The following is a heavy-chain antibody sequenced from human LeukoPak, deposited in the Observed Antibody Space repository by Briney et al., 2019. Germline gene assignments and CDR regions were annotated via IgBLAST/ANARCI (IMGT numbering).Heavy chain of an antibody. Sequence: GGSLRLSCAASKFTLSTYWMSWVRQAPGKGLEWVANIKQDGSEKYYVDSVKGRFTISRDNAKNSLYLQMNSLRAEDTAVYYCARRRYSGSSQHFDYWGLGTLVTVSS. CDR1: KFTLSTYW. J-gene: IGHJ4*02. CDR2: IKQDGSEK. V-gene: IGHV3-7*01. CDR3: ARRRYSGSSQHFDY. D-gene: IGHD1-26*01.